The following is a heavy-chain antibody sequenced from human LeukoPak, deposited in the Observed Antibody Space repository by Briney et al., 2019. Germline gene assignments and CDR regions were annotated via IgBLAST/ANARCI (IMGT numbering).Heavy chain of an antibody. V-gene: IGHV3-23*01. D-gene: IGHD2-2*01. Sequence: GGSLRLSCLASGFAFSNYAMSWVRQAPGKGLEWVSAISGSGGSTYYADSVKGRFTISRDNSKNTLYLQMNSLRAEDTAVYYCAKRGGCSSTSCYPGIAAAGTDYWGQGTLVTVSS. CDR2: ISGSGGST. J-gene: IGHJ4*02. CDR1: GFAFSNYA. CDR3: AKRGGCSSTSCYPGIAAAGTDY.